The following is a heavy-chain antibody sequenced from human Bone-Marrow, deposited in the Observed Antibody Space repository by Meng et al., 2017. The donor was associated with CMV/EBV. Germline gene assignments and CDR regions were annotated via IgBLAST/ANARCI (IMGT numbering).Heavy chain of an antibody. D-gene: IGHD5-18*01. V-gene: IGHV3-23*01. Sequence: GESLKISCPGTGFTLKFYAMSWVRQAPGKGLEWISVISGSGGGTYYADSVKGRFTISRDNAKNSLYLQMNSLRAEDTAVYYCARVTARDAFDIWGQGTMVTVSS. CDR1: GFTLKFYA. CDR2: ISGSGGGT. J-gene: IGHJ3*02. CDR3: ARVTARDAFDI.